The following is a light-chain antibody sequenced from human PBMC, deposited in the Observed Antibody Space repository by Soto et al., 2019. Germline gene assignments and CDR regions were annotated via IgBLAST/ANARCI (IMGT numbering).Light chain of an antibody. CDR2: KAS. J-gene: IGKJ1*01. CDR3: QHYNSYSEA. Sequence: IPMTLSPSTLSGSVGDRVTITCRASQTISSWLAWYQQKPGKAPKLLIYKASTLKSGVPSRFSGSGSGTEFTLTISSLQPDDFATYYCQHYNSYSEAFGQGTKVDIK. V-gene: IGKV1-5*03. CDR1: QTISSW.